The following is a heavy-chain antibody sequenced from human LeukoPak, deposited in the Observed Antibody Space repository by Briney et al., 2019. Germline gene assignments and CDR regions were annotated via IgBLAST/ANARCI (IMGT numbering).Heavy chain of an antibody. J-gene: IGHJ4*02. CDR2: IYHSGST. D-gene: IGHD3-22*01. V-gene: IGHV4-30-2*01. CDR3: AREMARRTYYYDSSGFSRYGNAAYGD. CDR1: GGSISSGGYS. Sequence: TSQTLSLTCAVSGGSISSGGYSWSWIRQPPGKGLEWIGYIYHSGSTYYNPSLKSRVTISVDRSKNQFSLKLSSVTAADTAVYHCAREMARRTYYYDSSGFSRYGNAAYGDWGQGTLVTVSS.